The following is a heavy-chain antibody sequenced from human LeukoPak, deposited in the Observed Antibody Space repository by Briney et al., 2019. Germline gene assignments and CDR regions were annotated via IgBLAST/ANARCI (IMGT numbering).Heavy chain of an antibody. CDR3: ARSARDSRGYYYFDY. CDR1: GGSFSDYY. D-gene: IGHD3-22*01. J-gene: IGHJ4*02. V-gene: IGHV4-34*01. Sequence: PSETLSLTCAVYGGSFSDYYWSWIRQPPGKGLEWIGEINHSGSTKYNPSLKSRVTISVDTSKNQFSLKLSSVTAADTAVYYCARSARDSRGYYYFDYWGQGTLVTVSS. CDR2: INHSGST.